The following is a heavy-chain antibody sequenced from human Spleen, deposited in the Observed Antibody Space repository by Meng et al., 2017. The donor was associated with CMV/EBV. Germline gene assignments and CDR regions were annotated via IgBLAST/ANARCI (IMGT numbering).Heavy chain of an antibody. CDR2: ISSSSTI. Sequence: GESLKISCAASGFTFSSYSMNWVRQAPGKGLEWVSYISSSSTIYYADSVKGRFTISRDNAKNSLYLEMNSLRVEDTAVYYCGSREGGYWGQGTLVTVSS. V-gene: IGHV3-48*04. J-gene: IGHJ4*02. CDR1: GFTFSSYS. CDR3: GSREGGY. D-gene: IGHD3-16*01.